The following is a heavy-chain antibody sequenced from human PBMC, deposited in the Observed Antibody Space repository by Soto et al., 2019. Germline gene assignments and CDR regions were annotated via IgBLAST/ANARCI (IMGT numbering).Heavy chain of an antibody. V-gene: IGHV3-53*01. J-gene: IGHJ3*01. D-gene: IGHD1-1*01. Sequence: EVQLVESGGGLIQPGESLRLSCAAFGLTISGKKYVAWVRQAPGRGLEWVSALYDVYGSFYADSVKGRFTTSSDSSKTNVYLQMNDLRPDDTAVYYCATWHEREHAYDVWGQGTTVTVSS. CDR2: LYDVYGS. CDR1: GLTISGKKY. CDR3: ATWHEREHAYDV.